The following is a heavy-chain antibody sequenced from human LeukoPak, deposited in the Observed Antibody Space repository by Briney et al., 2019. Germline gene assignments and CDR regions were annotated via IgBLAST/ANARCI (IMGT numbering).Heavy chain of an antibody. J-gene: IGHJ4*02. CDR3: ARAGGWGYSSSSGYYFDY. CDR2: MSGSGSII. CDR1: GFTFRDYY. V-gene: IGHV3-11*04. D-gene: IGHD6-6*01. Sequence: PGGSLRLSCAASGFTFRDYYMKWIRQAPGKGLEWVSYMSGSGSIIYYADSVKGRFTISRDNAKNSLYLQMNSLRAEDTAVYYCARAGGWGYSSSSGYYFDYWGQGTLVTVSS.